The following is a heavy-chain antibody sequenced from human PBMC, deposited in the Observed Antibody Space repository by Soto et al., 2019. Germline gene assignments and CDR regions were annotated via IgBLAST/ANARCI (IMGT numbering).Heavy chain of an antibody. CDR1: GFSLTTSGVG. Sequence: QITLNESGPTVVRPTETLTLTCRFSGFSLTTSGVGVGWIRQSPGKAPEWLAPIYWDDDKRYSASLKSRLTITKDTSKNPVVLTVSDVDPTDTATYYCAHRVLRTVFGLVTTTAIYFDFWGQGTPVAVSS. D-gene: IGHD3-3*01. CDR2: IYWDDDK. V-gene: IGHV2-5*02. CDR3: AHRVLRTVFGLVTTTAIYFDF. J-gene: IGHJ4*02.